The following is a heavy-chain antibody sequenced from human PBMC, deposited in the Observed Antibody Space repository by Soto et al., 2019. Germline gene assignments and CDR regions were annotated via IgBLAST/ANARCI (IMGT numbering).Heavy chain of an antibody. D-gene: IGHD1-26*01. J-gene: IGHJ5*02. V-gene: IGHV4-34*01. Sequence: SETLSLTCAVYGGSFIGYYWSWVPQPPGKGLEWIGEINHSGSTNYNPSLKSRVTISVDTSKNQFSLKLSSVTAADTAVYYCARGKFVGATSGWFDPWGQRTLVTVSS. CDR2: INHSGST. CDR3: ARGKFVGATSGWFDP. CDR1: GGSFIGYY.